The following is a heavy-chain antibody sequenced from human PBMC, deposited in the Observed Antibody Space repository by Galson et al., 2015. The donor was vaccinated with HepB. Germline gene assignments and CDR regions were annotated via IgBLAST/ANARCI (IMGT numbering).Heavy chain of an antibody. D-gene: IGHD3-16*02. CDR3: ARDYPLFDC. Sequence: SLRLRCAASGFTVSNYYMSWVRQTPEKGLEWVSLLYGGGTTHYADSVRGRFTPSRDNSKNTLFPQMDNLRAEDTAVYYCARDYPLFDCWGQGTLVTVS. V-gene: IGHV3-53*01. CDR1: GFTVSNYY. J-gene: IGHJ4*02. CDR2: LYGGGTT.